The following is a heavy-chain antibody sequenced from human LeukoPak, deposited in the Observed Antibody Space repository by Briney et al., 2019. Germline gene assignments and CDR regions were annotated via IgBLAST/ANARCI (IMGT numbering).Heavy chain of an antibody. Sequence: SETLSLTCTVSGGSISSSSYYWGWIRQPPGKGLEWIGNFYYSGSTYCNPSLKSRVTISVDTSKNQFSLKLTSVTAADTAVYYCARHASVSGNWPRPLDYWGQGGLVTVSS. CDR3: ARHASVSGNWPRPLDY. CDR1: GGSISSSSYY. V-gene: IGHV4-39*01. CDR2: FYYSGST. D-gene: IGHD6-19*01. J-gene: IGHJ4*02.